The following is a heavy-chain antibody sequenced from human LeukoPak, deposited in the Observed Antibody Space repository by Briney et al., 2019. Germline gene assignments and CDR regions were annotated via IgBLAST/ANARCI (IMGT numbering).Heavy chain of an antibody. CDR1: GFTFNTYW. CDR2: INPDGSQT. Sequence: GGSLRLSCAASGFTFNTYWTHWVRQAPGKGLVWVSHINPDGSQTNYADSVTGRFTISRDNAKNTLYLQMNSLRAEDTAVYYCARALRGFLETPSDYWGQGTLVTVSS. J-gene: IGHJ4*02. V-gene: IGHV3-74*01. D-gene: IGHD3-3*01. CDR3: ARALRGFLETPSDY.